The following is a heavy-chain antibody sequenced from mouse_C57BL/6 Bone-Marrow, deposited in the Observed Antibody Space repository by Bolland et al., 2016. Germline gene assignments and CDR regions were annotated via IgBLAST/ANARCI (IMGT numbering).Heavy chain of an antibody. V-gene: IGHV1-12*01. CDR3: ARWGAMDY. CDR2: DT. J-gene: IGHJ2*01. Sequence: DTSYNQKFKGKATLTVDKSSSTAYMQLSSLTSEDSAVYFCARWGAMDYWGQGTT. D-gene: IGHD1-1*02.